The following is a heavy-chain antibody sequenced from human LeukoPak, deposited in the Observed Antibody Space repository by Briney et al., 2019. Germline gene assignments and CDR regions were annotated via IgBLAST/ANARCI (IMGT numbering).Heavy chain of an antibody. V-gene: IGHV3-7*01. D-gene: IGHD5-18*01. CDR2: IKQDGSEK. CDR1: GFTFSSHW. J-gene: IGHJ4*02. Sequence: GSLRLSCAASGFTFSSHWVSWVRPAPGKGLEGVANIKQDGSEKYYVDSVKGRFTISRDNAKNSLYLQMNSLRAEDTAVYYCARESSGYSYGTYYFDYWGQGTLVTVSS. CDR3: ARESSGYSYGTYYFDY.